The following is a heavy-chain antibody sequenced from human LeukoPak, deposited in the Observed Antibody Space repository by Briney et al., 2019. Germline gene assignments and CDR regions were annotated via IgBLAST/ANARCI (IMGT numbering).Heavy chain of an antibody. CDR2: ISGYQGST. CDR3: ARSDLGTITAGAFNY. J-gene: IGHJ4*02. CDR1: GYTFTNYG. V-gene: IGHV1-18*01. Sequence: GASVKVSCKASGYTFTNYGITWVRQAPGQGREWMGWISGYQGSTKYAQNFQGRVTMTIDTSTSAAYMDLRSLRSDDTAIYFCARSDLGTITAGAFNYWGQGTLVAVSS. D-gene: IGHD5-24*01.